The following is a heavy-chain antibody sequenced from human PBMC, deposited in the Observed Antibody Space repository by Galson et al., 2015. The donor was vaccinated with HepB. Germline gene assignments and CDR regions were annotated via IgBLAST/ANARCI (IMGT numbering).Heavy chain of an antibody. D-gene: IGHD2-2*01. CDR2: FYYTGNT. V-gene: IGHV4-39*01. CDR1: GGSISSSSYY. J-gene: IGHJ4*02. CDR3: ARHESESKTYAAGN. Sequence: ETLSLTCTVSGGSISSSSYYWGWLRQPPGKGLEWIGSFYYTGNTHYNPSLKSRVTISGDTSKNQFSLKLNSVTAADTAVYYCARHESESKTYAAGNWGQGTLVTVSS.